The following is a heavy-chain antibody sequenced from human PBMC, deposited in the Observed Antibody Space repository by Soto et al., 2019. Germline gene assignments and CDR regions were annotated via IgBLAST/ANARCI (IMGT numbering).Heavy chain of an antibody. CDR1: GFTFGSYV. CDR3: ARRTPTKWNYAFDY. V-gene: IGHV3-30-3*01. D-gene: IGHD1-7*01. CDR2: ISYDGNNK. J-gene: IGHJ4*02. Sequence: GGSLRLSCAASGFTFGSYVMHWVRQAPGKGLEWVAHISYDGNNKYYADSVKGRFTISRDNAKNSLYLQMNSLRAEDTAVYYCARRTPTKWNYAFDYWGQGTLVTVSS.